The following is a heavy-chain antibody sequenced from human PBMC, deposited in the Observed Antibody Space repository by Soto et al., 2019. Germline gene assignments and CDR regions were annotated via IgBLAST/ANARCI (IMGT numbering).Heavy chain of an antibody. J-gene: IGHJ6*03. CDR2: ITTSGGNT. D-gene: IGHD2-8*01. CDR3: AGRYCTNGVCYTNYYYYIDV. CDR1: GFTFSTYA. Sequence: EVQLLESGGGLVQPGGSLRLSCAASGFTFSTYAMSWVRQAPGKGLEGVSTITTSGGNTYYADSVQGRITISRVNSKNTLYLQMNSLRAEDTAVYYCAGRYCTNGVCYTNYYYYIDVWGKGTTVTVSS. V-gene: IGHV3-23*01.